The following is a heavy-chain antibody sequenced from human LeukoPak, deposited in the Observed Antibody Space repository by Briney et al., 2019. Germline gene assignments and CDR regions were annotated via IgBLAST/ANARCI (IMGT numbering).Heavy chain of an antibody. CDR1: GFTFSSYG. D-gene: IGHD3-10*01. CDR3: AKEIGHSGFGDY. J-gene: IGHJ4*02. CDR2: ISGSGGST. Sequence: GGSLRLSCAASGFTFSSYGTSWVRQAPGKGLDWVSAISGSGGSTYYADSVKGRFTISRDNSKNTLYLQMNSLRAEDTAVYYCAKEIGHSGFGDYWGQGTLVTVSS. V-gene: IGHV3-23*01.